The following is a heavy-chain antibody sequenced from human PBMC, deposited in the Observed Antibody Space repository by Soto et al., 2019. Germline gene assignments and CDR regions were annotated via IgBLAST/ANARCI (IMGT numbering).Heavy chain of an antibody. V-gene: IGHV4-39*01. J-gene: IGHJ1*01. D-gene: IGHD6-19*01. Sequence: QLQLQESGPGLVKPSETLSLICSVSGVSLTSSSYYWGWVRQSPGRGLEWIGSIYYSWTTYYNPSLKSRVTVSVDTSNNQFSLKLNSVTAADTALYYCVIPRRVMAGLFEHFQHWGQGALVTVSS. CDR3: VIPRRVMAGLFEHFQH. CDR2: IYYSWTT. CDR1: GVSLTSSSYY.